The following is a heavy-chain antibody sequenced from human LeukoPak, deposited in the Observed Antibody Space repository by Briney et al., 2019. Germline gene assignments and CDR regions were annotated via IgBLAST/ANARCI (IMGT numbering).Heavy chain of an antibody. CDR3: ARAENNWNYVLDY. J-gene: IGHJ4*02. Sequence: GGSLRLSCAASGFTFSDYYMSWIRQAPGKGLEWVSYIRTSGTTIYHADSVKGRFTISRDNAKNSLYLQMNSLRAEDTAVYYCARAENNWNYVLDYWGQGTLVTVSS. CDR1: GFTFSDYY. CDR2: IRTSGTTI. V-gene: IGHV3-11*04. D-gene: IGHD1-7*01.